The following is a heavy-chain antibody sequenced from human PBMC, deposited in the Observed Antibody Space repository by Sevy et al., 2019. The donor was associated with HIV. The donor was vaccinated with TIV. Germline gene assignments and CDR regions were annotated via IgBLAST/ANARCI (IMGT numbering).Heavy chain of an antibody. CDR2: INEDGSRL. CDR1: GFTFSDSW. Sequence: GGSLRLSCVHSGFTFSDSWMTWVRPAPGKGLERIAFINEDGSRLGYVDSVRGRFTISRENTKNSLYRQMNSLRAEDTAVYFCARDRAYSALDYWGQGTLVTVSS. D-gene: IGHD5-18*01. J-gene: IGHJ4*02. V-gene: IGHV3-7*01. CDR3: ARDRAYSALDY.